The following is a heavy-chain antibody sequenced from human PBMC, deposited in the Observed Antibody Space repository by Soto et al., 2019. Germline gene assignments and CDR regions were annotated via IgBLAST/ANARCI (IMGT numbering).Heavy chain of an antibody. Sequence: SVKVSCNASGGTFSRYAISWVRQAPGQGLEWMGGIIPIFGTANYAQKFQGRVTITADESTSTAYMELCSLRFEDTAVYYCARAIVGPTTTGWLDPWGQGTLVTVSS. V-gene: IGHV1-69*13. CDR3: ARAIVGPTTTGWLDP. J-gene: IGHJ5*02. CDR1: GGTFSRYA. D-gene: IGHD1-26*01. CDR2: IIPIFGTA.